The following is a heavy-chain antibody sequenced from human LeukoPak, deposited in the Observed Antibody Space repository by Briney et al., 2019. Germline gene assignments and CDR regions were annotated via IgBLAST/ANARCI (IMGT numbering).Heavy chain of an antibody. J-gene: IGHJ4*02. V-gene: IGHV3-23*01. Sequence: PGRSLRLSCAASGFTFSSYAMSWVRQAPGKGLEWVSAISGSGGSTYYADSVKGRFTISRDNSKNTLYLQMNSLRAEDTAVYYCAKDREIGYCSGGSCLPPPYFDYWGQGTLVTVSS. D-gene: IGHD2-15*01. CDR2: ISGSGGST. CDR3: AKDREIGYCSGGSCLPPPYFDY. CDR1: GFTFSSYA.